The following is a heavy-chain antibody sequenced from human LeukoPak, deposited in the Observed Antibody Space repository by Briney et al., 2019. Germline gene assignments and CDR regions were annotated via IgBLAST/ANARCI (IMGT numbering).Heavy chain of an antibody. J-gene: IGHJ4*02. Sequence: ASVKVPCKASGYTFTSYYMHWVRQAPGQGLEWMGIINPSGGSTSYAQKFQGRVTMTRDTSTCTVYMELSSLRSEDTAVYYCARDSRLYSSGWYGGYGDYWGQGTLVTVSS. CDR3: ARDSRLYSSGWYGGYGDY. V-gene: IGHV1-46*01. CDR1: GYTFTSYY. CDR2: INPSGGST. D-gene: IGHD6-19*01.